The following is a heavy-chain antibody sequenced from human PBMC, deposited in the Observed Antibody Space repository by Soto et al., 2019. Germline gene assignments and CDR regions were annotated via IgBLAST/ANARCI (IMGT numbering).Heavy chain of an antibody. J-gene: IGHJ5*02. V-gene: IGHV4-30-2*01. CDR2: IYHSGNT. Sequence: SETLSLTCTVSGGSISSGGYSWSWIRQPPGKGLEWIGYIYHSGNTYYNPSLKSRVTISVDRSKNQFSLKLSSVTAADTAVYYCARDLSVGVGWFDPWGQGTLVTVSS. CDR3: ARDLSVGVGWFDP. D-gene: IGHD2-15*01. CDR1: GGSISSGGYS.